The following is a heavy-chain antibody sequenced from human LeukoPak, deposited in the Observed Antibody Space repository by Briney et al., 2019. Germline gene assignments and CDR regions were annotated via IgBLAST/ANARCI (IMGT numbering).Heavy chain of an antibody. D-gene: IGHD1-26*01. CDR3: ARGGSGSYVVS. Sequence: ASVKVSCKASGGTFSSYAISWVRQAPGQGLEWMGRIIPILGIANYAQKFQGRVTITADKSTSTAYMELSSLRSEDTAVYYCARGGSGSYVVSWGQGTLVTVSS. V-gene: IGHV1-69*04. CDR2: IIPILGIA. CDR1: GGTFSSYA. J-gene: IGHJ5*02.